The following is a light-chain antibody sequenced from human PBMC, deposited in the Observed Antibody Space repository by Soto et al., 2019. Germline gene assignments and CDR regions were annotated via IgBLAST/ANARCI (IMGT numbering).Light chain of an antibody. CDR3: QHFGSSPPWP. J-gene: IGKJ5*01. Sequence: EVVLTQSPATLSLSPGESATLSCRASESVGTYLAWYQQRPDQAPRLVIYDASTRATGIADRFSGSGSGTEFTLTISSLEPEDFAVYYCQHFGSSPPWPFGQGTRLEIK. CDR2: DAS. V-gene: IGKV3-11*01. CDR1: ESVGTY.